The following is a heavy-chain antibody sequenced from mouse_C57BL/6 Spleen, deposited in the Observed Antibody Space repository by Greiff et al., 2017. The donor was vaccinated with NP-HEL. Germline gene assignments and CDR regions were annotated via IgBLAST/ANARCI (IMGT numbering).Heavy chain of an antibody. J-gene: IGHJ2*01. CDR1: GYTFTSYG. CDR3: ARRGTWGLDY. CDR2: IYPRSGNT. Sequence: VQGVESGAELARPGASVKLSCKASGYTFTSYGISWVKQRTGQGLEWIGEIYPRSGNTYYNEKFKGKATLTADKSSSTAYMELRSLTSEDSAVYFCARRGTWGLDYWGQGTTLTVSS. V-gene: IGHV1-81*01.